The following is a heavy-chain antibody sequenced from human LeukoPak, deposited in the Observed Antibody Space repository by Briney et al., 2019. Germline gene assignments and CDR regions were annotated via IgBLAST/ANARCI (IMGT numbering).Heavy chain of an antibody. Sequence: GGSLRLSCVASGFTFSSYGMHWARQAPGKGLEWVAFIRYDGTNKYYTDSVKGRFTISRDNSKNTLYLLMNSLRVEDTAVYSCAKDMYGGYVGALDYWGQGTLVTVYS. CDR1: GFTFSSYG. CDR3: AKDMYGGYVGALDY. J-gene: IGHJ4*02. CDR2: IRYDGTNK. V-gene: IGHV3-30*02. D-gene: IGHD5-12*01.